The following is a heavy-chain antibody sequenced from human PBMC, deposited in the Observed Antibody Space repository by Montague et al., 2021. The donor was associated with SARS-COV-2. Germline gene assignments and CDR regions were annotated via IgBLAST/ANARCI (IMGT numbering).Heavy chain of an antibody. CDR3: ARAIWHLDV. CDR2: IYTGGYV. CDR1: GDSISRYY. V-gene: IGHV4-4*07. Sequence: SETLSLTCSVSGDSISRYYWSWIRQSDGKGLEWIGRIYTGGYVNYNPAPQSRVSMSVDTSKSQVSLNVTSVTAADTAVYYCARAIWHLDVWGRGTLVTVSS. J-gene: IGHJ2*01.